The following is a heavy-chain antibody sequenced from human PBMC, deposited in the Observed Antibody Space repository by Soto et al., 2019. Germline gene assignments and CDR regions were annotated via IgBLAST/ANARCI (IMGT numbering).Heavy chain of an antibody. CDR3: ARPRSSGFAREFDY. CDR2: IYYSGST. Sequence: PSETLSLTCTVSGGSISNYYWSWIRQPPGKGMEWIGFIYYSGSTNYNPSLKSRVTISIDTSQNQFSLMLTSVTAADTSVYYCARPRSSGFAREFDYWGQGTLVTVSS. D-gene: IGHD6-19*01. CDR1: GGSISNYY. V-gene: IGHV4-59*01. J-gene: IGHJ4*02.